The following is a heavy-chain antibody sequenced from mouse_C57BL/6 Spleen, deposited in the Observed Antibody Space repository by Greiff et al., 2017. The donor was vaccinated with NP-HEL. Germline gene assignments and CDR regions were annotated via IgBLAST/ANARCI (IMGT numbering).Heavy chain of an antibody. D-gene: IGHD1-1*01. J-gene: IGHJ1*03. CDR3: ASRTTVVAPDWYFDV. CDR1: GYTFTSYW. Sequence: QVQLQQPGAELVKPGASVKMSCKASGYTFTSYWITWVKQRPGQGLEWIGDIYPGSGSTNYNEKFKSKATLTVDTSSSTAYMQLSSLTSEDSAVYYCASRTTVVAPDWYFDVWGTGTTVTVSS. V-gene: IGHV1-55*01. CDR2: IYPGSGST.